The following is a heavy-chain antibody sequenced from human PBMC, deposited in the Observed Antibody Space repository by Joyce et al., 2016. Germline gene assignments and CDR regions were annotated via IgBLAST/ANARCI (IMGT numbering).Heavy chain of an antibody. J-gene: IGHJ5*02. D-gene: IGHD3-3*01. V-gene: IGHV1-18*01. CDR3: ARDIYDFWSGYRNWFDP. CDR1: GYTFTSYG. CDR2: ISGYKGNT. Sequence: QVQLVQSGAEVKKPGASVKVSCKASGYTFTSYGISWVRQAPGQGLEWMGWISGYKGNTNYAQKLQGRITLTTDTSTSTAYMELRSLRSDDTAVYYCARDIYDFWSGYRNWFDPWGQGTLVTVSS.